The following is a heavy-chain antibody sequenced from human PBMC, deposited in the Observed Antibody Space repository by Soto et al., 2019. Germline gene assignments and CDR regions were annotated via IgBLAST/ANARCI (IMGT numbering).Heavy chain of an antibody. CDR1: GFSLSTSGMR. V-gene: IGHV2-70*04. CDR3: ARDPVDGGYYYYGMDV. D-gene: IGHD6-19*01. J-gene: IGHJ6*02. Sequence: SGPTLVNPTQTLTLTCTFSGFSLSTSGMRVSWIRQPPGKALEWLARIDWDDDKFYSTSLKTRLTISKDTSKNQVVLTMTNMDPVDTATYYCARDPVDGGYYYYGMDVSGQGPTVTVSS. CDR2: IDWDDDK.